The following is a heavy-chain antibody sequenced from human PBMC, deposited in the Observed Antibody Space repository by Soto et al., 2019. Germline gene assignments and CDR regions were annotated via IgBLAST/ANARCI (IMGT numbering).Heavy chain of an antibody. CDR2: ISGGRDTV. V-gene: IGHV3-48*01. CDR1: GFTFSGYA. D-gene: IGHD4-17*01. Sequence: EVQLVESGGGLVQPGGSLRLSCAASGFTFSGYAMNWVRQAPGKGLEWVSYISGGRDTVYYADSVKGRFTVSRDNAKNSLYLQMNSLRPEDTAVYYCARILSGRDYGDYVDCWGQGTLVTVSS. CDR3: ARILSGRDYGDYVDC. J-gene: IGHJ4*02.